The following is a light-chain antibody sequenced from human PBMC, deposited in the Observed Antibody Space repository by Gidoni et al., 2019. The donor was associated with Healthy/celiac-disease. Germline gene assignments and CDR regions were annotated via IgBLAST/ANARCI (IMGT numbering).Light chain of an antibody. V-gene: IGKV1-9*01. CDR2: AAS. Sequence: DIQSAQSPSFLSASVGDRVTITCRASQGISSYLAWYQQKPGKAPKLLIYAASTVQSGVPSRFSGSGSGTEFTLTISSLQPEDFATYYCQQHNSYPTFGQGTRLEIK. CDR3: QQHNSYPT. J-gene: IGKJ5*01. CDR1: QGISSY.